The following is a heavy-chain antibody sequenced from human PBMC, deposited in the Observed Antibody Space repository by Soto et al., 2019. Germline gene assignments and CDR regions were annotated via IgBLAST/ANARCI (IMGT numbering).Heavy chain of an antibody. D-gene: IGHD3-10*01. CDR1: GYTFTSYS. J-gene: IGHJ4*02. Sequence: ASVKVSFKASGYTFTSYSMYWVRQAPGQRLEWMGWINGGNGNTKYSQNFQGRVTITRDTSASTAYMELSSLRSEDTAVYYCARVRVKSWLYIDYWGQGTLVTVSS. CDR2: INGGNGNT. CDR3: ARVRVKSWLYIDY. V-gene: IGHV1-3*01.